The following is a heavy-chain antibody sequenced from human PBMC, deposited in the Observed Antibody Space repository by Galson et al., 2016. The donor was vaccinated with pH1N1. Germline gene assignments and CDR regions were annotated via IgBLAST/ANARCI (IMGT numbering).Heavy chain of an antibody. D-gene: IGHD2-15*01. J-gene: IGHJ4*02. V-gene: IGHV1-8*01. CDR3: ASGGYCSGGSCYDVFDY. CDR1: GYTFTDYD. CDR2: MNPNNDNP. Sequence: SVKVSCKASGYTFTDYDINWVRQGTGQGLEWMGWMNPNNDNPGYAQKFQGRVTMTRNTSISTANMELSSLRPEDTAVYYCASGGYCSGGSCYDVFDYWGQGTLVTVS.